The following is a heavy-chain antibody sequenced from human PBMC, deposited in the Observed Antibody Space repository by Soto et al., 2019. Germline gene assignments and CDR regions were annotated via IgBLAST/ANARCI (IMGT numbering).Heavy chain of an antibody. CDR3: ARGTVTTRGNYYGMDV. CDR2: IIPICGTA. V-gene: IGHV1-69*12. Sequence: QVQLVQSGAEVKKPGSSVKVSCKASGGTFSSYAISWVRQAPGQGLEWMGGIIPICGTANYAQKFQGRVTITADQSTSTAYMELSSLRSEDTAVYYCARGTVTTRGNYYGMDVLGQGTTVTVSS. J-gene: IGHJ6*02. CDR1: GGTFSSYA. D-gene: IGHD4-17*01.